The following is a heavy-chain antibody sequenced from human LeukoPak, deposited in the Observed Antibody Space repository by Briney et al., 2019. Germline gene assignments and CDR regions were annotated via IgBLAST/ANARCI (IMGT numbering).Heavy chain of an antibody. CDR1: GFTLRSYT. J-gene: IGHJ4*02. V-gene: IGHV3-21*01. D-gene: IGHD4/OR15-4a*01. CDR3: AREVDYGGYFFDY. CDR2: ISGRSDYI. Sequence: GGSLRLSCAGSGFTLRSYTMNWVRQAPGKGLEWVSSISGRSDYIYYADSVKGRFTVSRDHAKNSLYLQMNSLRAEDTAVYYCAREVDYGGYFFDYWGQGTLVTVSS.